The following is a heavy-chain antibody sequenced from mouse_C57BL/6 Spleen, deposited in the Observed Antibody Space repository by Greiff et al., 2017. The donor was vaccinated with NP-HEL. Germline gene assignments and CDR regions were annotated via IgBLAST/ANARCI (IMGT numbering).Heavy chain of an antibody. V-gene: IGHV5-9-1*02. CDR2: ISSGGDYI. CDR3: TRDPLYYGSSYGYFDV. D-gene: IGHD1-1*01. J-gene: IGHJ1*03. CDR1: GFTFSSYA. Sequence: EVKLVESGEGLVKPGGSLKLSCAASGFTFSSYAMSWVRQTPEKRLEWVAYISSGGDYIYYADNVKGRFTISRDNARNTLYLQMSSLKSDDTAMYYCTRDPLYYGSSYGYFDVWGTGTTVTVSS.